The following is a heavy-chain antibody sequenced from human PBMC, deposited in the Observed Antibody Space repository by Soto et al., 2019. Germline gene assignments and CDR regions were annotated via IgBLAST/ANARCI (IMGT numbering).Heavy chain of an antibody. V-gene: IGHV1-69*04. CDR1: VGRISSYT. CDR2: IIPILGIA. Sequence: TVKVSCKTSVGRISSYTISWLRPDPGQGLEWMGRIIPILGIANYAQKFQGRVTMTTDTSTSTAYMELRSLRSDDTAVYYCARDISGLLGFIPDYWGQGTLVTVSS. D-gene: IGHD3-22*01. J-gene: IGHJ4*02. CDR3: ARDISGLLGFIPDY.